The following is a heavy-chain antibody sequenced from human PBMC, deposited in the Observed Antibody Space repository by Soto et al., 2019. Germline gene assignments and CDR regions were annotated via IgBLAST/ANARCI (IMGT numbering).Heavy chain of an antibody. J-gene: IGHJ4*02. CDR1: GFTFSSYG. CDR3: AREISVAGGHFDY. V-gene: IGHV3-48*02. D-gene: IGHD6-19*01. Sequence: EVQLVESGGGLVQPGGSLRLSCTASGFTFSSYGMNWFSQAPGKGLEWVSSISSSSSTIYYADSVRGRFTISRDNAKNSLYLQMNSLRDEDTAVYYCAREISVAGGHFDYWGQGTLVTVSS. CDR2: ISSSSSTI.